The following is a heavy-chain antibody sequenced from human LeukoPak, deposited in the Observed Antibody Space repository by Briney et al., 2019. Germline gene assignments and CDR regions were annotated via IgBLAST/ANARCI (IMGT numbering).Heavy chain of an antibody. CDR1: GFNFTRYA. Sequence: GGSLRLSCVTSGFNFTRYAMSWVRQAPGKGLEWVAAISRRADSTYYADSVKGRLTISRDNAKSSLFLQMNSLRAEDTAVYYCAKASFYYDFWSGPFASWGQGSLVVVSS. CDR2: ISRRADST. V-gene: IGHV3-23*01. CDR3: AKASFYYDFWSGPFAS. D-gene: IGHD3-3*01. J-gene: IGHJ4*02.